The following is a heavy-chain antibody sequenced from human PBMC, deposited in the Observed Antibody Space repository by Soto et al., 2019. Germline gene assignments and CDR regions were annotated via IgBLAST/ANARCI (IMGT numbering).Heavy chain of an antibody. CDR1: GGSFSGYY. J-gene: IGHJ4*02. Sequence: SETLSLTCAVYGGSFSGYYWSWIRQPPGKGLEWIGEINHSGSTNYNPSLKSRVTISVDTSKNQFSLKLSSVNAADTAVYYCARGSAISGWYLLDYWGQGTLVTVSS. CDR3: ARGSAISGWYLLDY. CDR2: INHSGST. V-gene: IGHV4-34*01. D-gene: IGHD6-19*01.